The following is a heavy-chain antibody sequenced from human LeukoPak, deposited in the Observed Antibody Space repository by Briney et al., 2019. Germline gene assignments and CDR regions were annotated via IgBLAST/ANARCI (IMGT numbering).Heavy chain of an antibody. CDR3: ARPASIRDGYNPRADAFDI. D-gene: IGHD5-24*01. CDR2: IYYSGST. Sequence: SETLSLTCTVSGGSISSSSYYWGWIRQPPGKGLEWIGSIYYSGSTYYNPSLKSRVTISVDTSKNQFSLKLSSVTAADTAVYYCARPASIRDGYNPRADAFDIWGQGTMVTVSS. J-gene: IGHJ3*02. V-gene: IGHV4-39*01. CDR1: GGSISSSSYY.